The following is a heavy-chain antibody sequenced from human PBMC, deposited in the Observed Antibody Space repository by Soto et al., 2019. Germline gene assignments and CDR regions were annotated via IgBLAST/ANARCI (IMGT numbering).Heavy chain of an antibody. V-gene: IGHV3-72*01. CDR2: ARNKVNGYTT. Sequence: GGSLRLSCVASGFIFSDHYMDWVRQAPGKGLEWVGRARNKVNGYTTANAASVKGRFTISRDDSKNSVYLQMNSLKTEDTAVYFCARLMGTSFDLWGQGTLVTVSS. CDR1: GFIFSDHY. J-gene: IGHJ4*02. CDR3: ARLMGTSFDL. D-gene: IGHD2-8*01.